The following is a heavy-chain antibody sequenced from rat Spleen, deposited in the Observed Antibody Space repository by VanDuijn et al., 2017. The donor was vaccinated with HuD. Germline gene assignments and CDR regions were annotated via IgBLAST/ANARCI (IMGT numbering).Heavy chain of an antibody. V-gene: IGHV5-7*01. CDR1: GFTFSDYN. CDR3: ARHPDYSNYFDY. CDR2: ISYGDSFGHSST. J-gene: IGHJ2*01. D-gene: IGHD1-1*01. Sequence: EVKLVESGGGLVQPGRSLTLSCAASGFTFSDYNMAWVRQAPKKGLEWVATISYGDSFGHSSTYYRDSVKGRFTISRDNAKSTLYLQMDSLRSEDTATYYCARHPDYSNYFDYWGQGVMVTVSS.